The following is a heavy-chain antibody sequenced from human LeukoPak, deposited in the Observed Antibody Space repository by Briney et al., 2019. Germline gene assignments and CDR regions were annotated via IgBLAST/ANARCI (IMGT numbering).Heavy chain of an antibody. CDR1: GFTFGSYW. J-gene: IGHJ4*02. Sequence: GGSLRLSCAASGFTFGSYWLSWVRQAPGRGLEWVANIKEDGSEKYYVDSVKGRFTISRDNAKNTLYLQMNSLRAEDTAIYYCARDFTGYYDQWGQGTLVTVSS. CDR2: IKEDGSEK. V-gene: IGHV3-7*01. CDR3: ARDFTGYYDQ. D-gene: IGHD3-9*01.